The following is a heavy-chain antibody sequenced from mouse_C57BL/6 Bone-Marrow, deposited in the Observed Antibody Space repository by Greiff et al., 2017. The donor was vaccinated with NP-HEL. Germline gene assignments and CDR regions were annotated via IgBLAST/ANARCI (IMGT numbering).Heavy chain of an antibody. CDR3: ARVTTVVGRDY. Sequence: QVQLKQSGAELARPGASVKLSCKASGYTFTSYGISWVKQRTGQGLEWIGEIYPRSGNTYYNEKLKGKATLTADKSSSTAYMELRSRTSEDAAVYVCARVTTVVGRDYWGQGTTLTVSS. CDR2: IYPRSGNT. V-gene: IGHV1-81*01. CDR1: GYTFTSYG. J-gene: IGHJ2*01. D-gene: IGHD1-1*01.